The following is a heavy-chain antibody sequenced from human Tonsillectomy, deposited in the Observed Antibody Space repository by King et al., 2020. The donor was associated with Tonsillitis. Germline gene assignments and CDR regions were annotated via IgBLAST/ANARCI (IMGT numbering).Heavy chain of an antibody. V-gene: IGHV1-18*01. CDR3: TRSRAPETAYYFEN. Sequence: QLVQSGTEMKKPGASVKVSCRASGYTFSIQGMTWVRQAPGQGLEWMGWISGYNGDTKYAQRLQGRVTMTTDTSTSTAYLELRNLRSDDTAVYFCTRSRAPETAYYFENWGQGTLVTVSS. D-gene: IGHD2-21*02. J-gene: IGHJ4*02. CDR2: ISGYNGDT. CDR1: GYTFSIQG.